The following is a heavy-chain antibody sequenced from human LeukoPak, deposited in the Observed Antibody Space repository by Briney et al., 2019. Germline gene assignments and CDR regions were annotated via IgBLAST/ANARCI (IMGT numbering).Heavy chain of an antibody. D-gene: IGHD3-16*02. Sequence: SETLSLTCTVSGYSISSGYYWGWIRQPPGKGLEWIGSIYHSGSTYYNPSLKSRVTISVDTSKNQFSLKLSSVTAADTAVYYCARGPMITFGGVIVPDAFDVWGQGTMVTVSS. CDR3: ARGPMITFGGVIVPDAFDV. CDR2: IYHSGST. CDR1: GYSISSGYY. J-gene: IGHJ3*01. V-gene: IGHV4-38-2*02.